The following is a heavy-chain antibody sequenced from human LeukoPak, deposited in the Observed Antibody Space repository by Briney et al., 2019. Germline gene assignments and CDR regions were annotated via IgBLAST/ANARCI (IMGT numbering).Heavy chain of an antibody. CDR1: GGSISSGGYY. CDR3: ARGVARRQQLVRDFDY. V-gene: IGHV4-31*03. CDR2: IYYSGST. Sequence: SETLSLTCTVSGGSISSGGYYWSRIRQHPGKGLEWIGYIYYSGSTYYNPSLKSRVTISVDTSKNQFSLKLSSVTAADTAVYYCARGVARRQQLVRDFDYWGQGTLVTVSS. J-gene: IGHJ4*02. D-gene: IGHD6-13*01.